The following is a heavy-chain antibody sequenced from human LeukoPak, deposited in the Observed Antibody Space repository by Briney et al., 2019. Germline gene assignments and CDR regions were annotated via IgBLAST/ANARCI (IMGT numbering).Heavy chain of an antibody. D-gene: IGHD4-17*01. CDR3: AREGDGDHAALDY. CDR2: IYYSGIT. J-gene: IGHJ4*02. V-gene: IGHV4-59*01. Sequence: PSETLSLTCTVSGGSTTSYYWNWIRQPPGKGLEWIGYIYYSGITNYNPSLKSRATISVDTSKNQFSLKLSSVTAADTAVYYCAREGDGDHAALDYWGRGTLVTASS. CDR1: GGSTTSYY.